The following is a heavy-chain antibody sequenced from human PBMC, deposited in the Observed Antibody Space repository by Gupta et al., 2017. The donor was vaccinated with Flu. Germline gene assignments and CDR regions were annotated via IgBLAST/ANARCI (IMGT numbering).Heavy chain of an antibody. J-gene: IGHJ4*02. D-gene: IGHD5-12*01. V-gene: IGHV3-30*18. CDR2: ISYDGSNK. CDR3: AKPGDHSGYDYFDY. Sequence: APGKGLEWVAVISYDGSNKYYADSVKGRFTISRDNSKNTLYLQMNSLRAEDTAVYYCAKPGDHSGYDYFDYWGQGTLVTVSS.